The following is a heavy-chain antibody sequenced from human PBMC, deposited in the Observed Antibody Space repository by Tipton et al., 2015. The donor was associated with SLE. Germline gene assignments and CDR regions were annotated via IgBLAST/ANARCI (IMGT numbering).Heavy chain of an antibody. CDR3: ARASGSYYRWTAFDI. CDR2: IYYSGST. J-gene: IGHJ3*02. Sequence: TLSLTCAVYGGSFSGYYWSWIRQPPGKGLEWIGYIYYSGSTNYNPSLKSRVTISVDTSKNQFSLKLSSVTAADTAVFYCARASGSYYRWTAFDIWGQGTMVTVSS. D-gene: IGHD1-26*01. CDR1: GGSFSGYY. V-gene: IGHV4-59*12.